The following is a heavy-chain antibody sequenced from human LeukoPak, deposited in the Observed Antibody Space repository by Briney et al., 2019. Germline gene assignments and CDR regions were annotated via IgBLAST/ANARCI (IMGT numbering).Heavy chain of an antibody. V-gene: IGHV4-59*02. CDR2: IYYTGST. CDR1: GGTVSDYY. J-gene: IGHJ4*02. CDR3: ASRKLGNDY. D-gene: IGHD7-27*01. Sequence: SSETLSLTCTVSGGTVSDYYWSWIRQSPGKGLEWIGYIYYTGSTSYNPSLRSRVTMSADTSKNQFSLKLSSVTAADTAVYYCASRKLGNDYWGQGTLVTVSS.